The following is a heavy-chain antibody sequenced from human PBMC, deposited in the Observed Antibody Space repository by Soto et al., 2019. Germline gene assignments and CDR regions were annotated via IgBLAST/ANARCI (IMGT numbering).Heavy chain of an antibody. J-gene: IGHJ4*02. Sequence: GGSLRLSCAASGVTFSNYAMILVRQTPGKGLEWVSAISGSGGTTYYADSVKGRFTISRDNSKNTLYLQMNSLRAEDTAVYYCAKDGVYDTSGYYHYFDFWGQGTLVTVSS. CDR3: AKDGVYDTSGYYHYFDF. V-gene: IGHV3-23*01. CDR2: ISGSGGTT. D-gene: IGHD3-22*01. CDR1: GVTFSNYA.